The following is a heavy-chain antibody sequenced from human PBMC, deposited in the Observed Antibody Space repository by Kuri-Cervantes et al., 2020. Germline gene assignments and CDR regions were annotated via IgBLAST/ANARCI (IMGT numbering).Heavy chain of an antibody. CDR3: ARDTHSSGWFYYFDY. V-gene: IGHV3-30-3*01. Sequence: LSLTCAASGFTFSSYAMSWVRQAPGKGLEWVAVISYDGSNKYYADSVKGRFTISRDNSKNTLYLQMNSLRAEDTAVYYCARDTHSSGWFYYFDYWGQGTLVTVSS. CDR2: ISYDGSNK. CDR1: GFTFSSYA. J-gene: IGHJ4*02. D-gene: IGHD6-19*01.